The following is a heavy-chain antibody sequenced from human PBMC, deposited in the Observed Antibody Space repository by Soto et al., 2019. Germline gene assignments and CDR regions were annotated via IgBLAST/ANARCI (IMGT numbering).Heavy chain of an antibody. V-gene: IGHV4-59*01. CDR1: SGSISSFY. D-gene: IGHD3-22*01. CDR3: LLPSGSIYYYYGMDV. Sequence: PETRSLTSTFYSGSISSFYRSWIRQPPSKGLNWIGYIYYSGRTNYTPTLKSRVTTSVVTSRNQFSLKLSFETAAGMGVYYWLLPSGSIYYYYGMDVWGQGTTVTVSS. CDR2: IYYSGRT. J-gene: IGHJ6*02.